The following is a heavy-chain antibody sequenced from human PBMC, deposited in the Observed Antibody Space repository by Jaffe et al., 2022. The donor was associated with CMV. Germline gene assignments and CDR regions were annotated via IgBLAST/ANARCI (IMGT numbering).Heavy chain of an antibody. CDR2: IYPGDSDT. V-gene: IGHV5-51*01. CDR1: GYSFTSYW. D-gene: IGHD1-26*01. J-gene: IGHJ5*02. Sequence: EVQLVQSGAEVKKPGESLKISCKGSGYSFTSYWIGWVRQMPGKGLEWMGIIYPGDSDTRYSPSFQGQVTISADKSISTAYLQWSSLKASDTAMYYCARRNRPVGATRVFWFDPWGQGTLVTVSS. CDR3: ARRNRPVGATRVFWFDP.